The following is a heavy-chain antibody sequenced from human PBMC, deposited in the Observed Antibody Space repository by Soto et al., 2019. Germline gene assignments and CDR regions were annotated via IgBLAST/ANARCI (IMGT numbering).Heavy chain of an antibody. J-gene: IGHJ6*03. CDR3: ARSITIFGVVIYYYYYMDV. D-gene: IGHD3-3*01. Sequence: ASVKVSCKASGYTFTSYGISWVRQAPGQGLEWMGWISAYNGNTNYAQKLQGRVTMTTDTSTSTAYMELRSLRSDDTAVYYCARSITIFGVVIYYYYYMDVWGKGTTVTVSS. CDR1: GYTFTSYG. CDR2: ISAYNGNT. V-gene: IGHV1-18*01.